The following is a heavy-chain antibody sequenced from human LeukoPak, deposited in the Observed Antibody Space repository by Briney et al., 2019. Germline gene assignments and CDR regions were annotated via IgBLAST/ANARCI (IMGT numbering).Heavy chain of an antibody. Sequence: GGSLRLSCAASGFTFRSYSMNWVRQAPGKGLEWVSAIDPSSTYIYYADSVKGRFTISRDNAENSLYLQMNSLRVEDTAVYYCARDARQQLVERFDYWGQGTLVTVSS. D-gene: IGHD6-13*01. CDR3: ARDARQQLVERFDY. CDR1: GFTFRSYS. J-gene: IGHJ4*02. V-gene: IGHV3-21*01. CDR2: IDPSSTYI.